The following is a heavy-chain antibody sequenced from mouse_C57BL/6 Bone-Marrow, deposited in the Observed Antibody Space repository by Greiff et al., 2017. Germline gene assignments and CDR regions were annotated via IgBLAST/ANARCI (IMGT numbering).Heavy chain of an antibody. Sequence: QVHVKQSGAELVRPGSSVKLSCKASGYTFTSYWMHWVKQRPIQGLEWIGNIDPSDSETHYNQKFKDKATLTVDKSSSTAYMQLSSLTSEDSAVYYCARRDDYDRDAMDYWGQGTSVTVSS. CDR1: GYTFTSYW. V-gene: IGHV1-52*01. J-gene: IGHJ4*01. D-gene: IGHD2-4*01. CDR2: IDPSDSET. CDR3: ARRDDYDRDAMDY.